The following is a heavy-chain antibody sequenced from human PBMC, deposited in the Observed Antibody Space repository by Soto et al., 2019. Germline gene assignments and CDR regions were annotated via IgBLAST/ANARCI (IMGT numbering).Heavy chain of an antibody. CDR3: ARGQGDNGYDLQIDP. D-gene: IGHD5-12*01. CDR2: ISAFNGKT. V-gene: IGHV1-18*01. Sequence: XSGKVCCKASVYTFPNYGNNWVRQAPGQGLEWMGWISAFNGKTIYAQRFQGKFTMTTDTSATIAYMALRSLESDDTAVYYCARGQGDNGYDLQIDPWGQGTLVTVSS. J-gene: IGHJ5*02. CDR1: VYTFPNYG.